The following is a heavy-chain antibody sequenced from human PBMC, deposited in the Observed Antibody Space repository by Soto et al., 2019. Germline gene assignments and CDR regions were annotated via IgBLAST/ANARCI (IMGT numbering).Heavy chain of an antibody. CDR3: VKDQHYGTGNYVDY. V-gene: IGHV3-30*18. J-gene: IGHJ4*02. CDR1: GFTFSSYG. Sequence: QVLLVESGGGVVQPGRSLRLSCAASGFTFSSYGMHWVRQAPGKGLEWVAVISYDGSNKYYADSVKGRFPISRDNSKDTLYLQMNSMSTEDTAVYYCVKDQHYGTGNYVDYWGRRTLITV. D-gene: IGHD3-10*01. CDR2: ISYDGSNK.